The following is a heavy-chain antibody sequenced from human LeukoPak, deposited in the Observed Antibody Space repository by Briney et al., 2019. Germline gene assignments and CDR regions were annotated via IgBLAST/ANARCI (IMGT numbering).Heavy chain of an antibody. J-gene: IGHJ6*02. V-gene: IGHV1-8*01. D-gene: IGHD3-10*01. CDR2: MKPNSGNT. Sequence: GAPVKVSCKASGYTFTSYDINCVRQATGQGLEWMGWMKPNSGNTGYAQKFQGRVTMTRNTSISTAYMELSSLRSEDTAVYYCARCVHLFPHYYYYGMDVWGQGTTVTVSS. CDR3: ARCVHLFPHYYYYGMDV. CDR1: GYTFTSYD.